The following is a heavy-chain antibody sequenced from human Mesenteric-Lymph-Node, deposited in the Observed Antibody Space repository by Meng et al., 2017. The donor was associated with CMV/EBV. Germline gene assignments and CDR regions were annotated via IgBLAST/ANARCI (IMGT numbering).Heavy chain of an antibody. D-gene: IGHD6-13*01. CDR1: RYSFTNYD. Sequence: VPVPCQASRYSFTNYDINWVGQATGQGLEWMGWMNPHSGNTGYVQKFQGRVTMTRNTSTRTAYMELSSLRSDDTAVFYCARGQPYLAAAGVDYWGQGTLVTVSS. CDR3: ARGQPYLAAAGVDY. V-gene: IGHV1-8*01. CDR2: MNPHSGNT. J-gene: IGHJ4*02.